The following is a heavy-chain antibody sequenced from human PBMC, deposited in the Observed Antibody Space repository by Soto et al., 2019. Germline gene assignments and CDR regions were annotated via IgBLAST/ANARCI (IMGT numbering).Heavy chain of an antibody. CDR1: GFTFRDDW. CDR3: SMTRPTLEH. Sequence: EVELVESGGGLVQPGGSLRLSCAASGFTFRDDWMTWARQAPGKGLEWVASIKQDGSEKYYVDSARGRFTIARDNAKNSLSLQISRLRVEDKYVYYCSMTRPTLEHWGPGTLVNVSS. V-gene: IGHV3-7*01. CDR2: IKQDGSEK. J-gene: IGHJ4*02. D-gene: IGHD1-1*01.